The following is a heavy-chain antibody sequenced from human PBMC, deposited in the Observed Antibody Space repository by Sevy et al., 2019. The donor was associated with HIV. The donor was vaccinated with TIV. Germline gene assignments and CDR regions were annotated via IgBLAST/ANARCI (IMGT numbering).Heavy chain of an antibody. J-gene: IGHJ4*01. CDR3: ARGVGLDC. CDR2: IRPDGSDK. Sequence: GRSLRLSCAASGFTFSPYWMTWVRQAPGKGLEWVANIRPDGSDKYYVESVKGRFTISRDNAKNSLYLQMNSLRADDTAMYYCARGVGLDCWGHGALVTVSS. D-gene: IGHD1-26*01. V-gene: IGHV3-7*01. CDR1: GFTFSPYW.